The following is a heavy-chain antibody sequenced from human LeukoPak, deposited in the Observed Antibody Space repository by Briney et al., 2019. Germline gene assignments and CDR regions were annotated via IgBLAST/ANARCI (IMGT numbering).Heavy chain of an antibody. D-gene: IGHD3-9*01. CDR3: ARDQSYDILTGYYYFDY. V-gene: IGHV3-7*01. CDR2: IKQDGSEK. Sequence: GGSLRLSCAASGCTFSSYWMSGVRQAPGKGLEWVANIKQDGSEKYYVDSVKGRFTISRDNAKNSLYLQMNSLRAEDTAVYYCARDQSYDILTGYYYFDYWGQGTLVTVSS. J-gene: IGHJ4*02. CDR1: GCTFSSYW.